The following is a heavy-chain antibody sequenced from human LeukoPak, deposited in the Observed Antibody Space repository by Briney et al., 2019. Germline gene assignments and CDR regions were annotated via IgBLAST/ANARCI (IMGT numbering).Heavy chain of an antibody. CDR1: GFTFSSYA. Sequence: GGSLRLSCAASGFTFSSYAMSWVRQAPGKGLEWVAVISYDGSNKYYADSVKGRFTISRDNSKNTLYLQMNSLRAEDTAVYYCASKYLGDSSLGYWGQGTLVTVSS. V-gene: IGHV3-30-3*01. CDR3: ASKYLGDSSLGY. CDR2: ISYDGSNK. D-gene: IGHD4-17*01. J-gene: IGHJ4*02.